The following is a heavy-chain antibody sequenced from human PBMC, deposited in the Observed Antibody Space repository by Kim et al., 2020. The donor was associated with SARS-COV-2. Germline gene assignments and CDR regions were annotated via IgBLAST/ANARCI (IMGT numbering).Heavy chain of an antibody. CDR1: GFSFSAHW. V-gene: IGHV3-7*01. J-gene: IGHJ4*01. D-gene: IGHD3-16*01. CDR2: IKGDGSEE. CDR3: ARDWGWAADY. Sequence: GGSLRLSCVASGFSFSAHWMRWARQAPGKGLEWVANIKGDGSEEYLVDSVRGRFTVSRDNTKNAVYLQMNSLRAEDTAVYYCARDWGWAADYSGHGTLVT.